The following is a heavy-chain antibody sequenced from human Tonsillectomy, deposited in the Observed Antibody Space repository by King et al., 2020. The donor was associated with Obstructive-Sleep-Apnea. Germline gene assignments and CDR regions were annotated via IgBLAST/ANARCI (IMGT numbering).Heavy chain of an antibody. CDR1: GYSFTTYW. CDR2: IDPSDSYT. CDR3: ARRRGGPAGYYHGMDV. Sequence: VQLVESGAEVKTPGESLRISCKGFGYSFTTYWITWVRQVPGKGLEWMGRIDPSDSYTNYSPSFQGHVTISADKSISTAYLQWRRLKASDTAMYYCARRRGGPAGYYHGMDVWGQGTTVTVSS. D-gene: IGHD3-16*01. V-gene: IGHV5-10-1*01. J-gene: IGHJ6*02.